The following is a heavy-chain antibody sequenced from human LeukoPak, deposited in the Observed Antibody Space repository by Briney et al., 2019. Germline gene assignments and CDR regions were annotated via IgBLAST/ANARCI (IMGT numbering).Heavy chain of an antibody. CDR2: IYSGGST. CDR3: ARDRTTGTIQYFDY. CDR1: GFTVSSNY. V-gene: IGHV3-66*01. D-gene: IGHD1-1*01. J-gene: IGHJ4*02. Sequence: GRSLRLSCAASGFTVSSNYMSWVRQAPGKGLEWVSVIYSGGSTYYADSVKGRFTISRDNSKNTLYLQMNSLRAEDTAVYYCARDRTTGTIQYFDYWGQGTLVTVSS.